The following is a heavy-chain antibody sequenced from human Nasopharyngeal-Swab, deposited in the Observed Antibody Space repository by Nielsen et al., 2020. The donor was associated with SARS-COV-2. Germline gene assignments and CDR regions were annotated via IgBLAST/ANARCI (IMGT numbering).Heavy chain of an antibody. D-gene: IGHD2-15*01. V-gene: IGHV1-46*01. CDR3: ARGGDPREVVAATDCFDP. Sequence: ASVKVSCKASGYTFTRYYIHWVRQAPGQGLEWMGIINPGGGSARYSQDFQGRVTMTRDTSTNTVYMELYSPTSEDTAVYYCARGGDPREVVAATDCFDPWGQGTLVTVSS. J-gene: IGHJ5*02. CDR1: GYTFTRYY. CDR2: INPGGGSA.